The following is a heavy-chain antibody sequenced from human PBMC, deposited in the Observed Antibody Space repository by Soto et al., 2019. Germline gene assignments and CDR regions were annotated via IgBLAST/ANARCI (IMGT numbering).Heavy chain of an antibody. V-gene: IGHV4-59*01. J-gene: IGHJ5*02. CDR2: AYYRGST. CDR3: ARAYSTSPSWFDP. Sequence: QVQLQESGPGLVKPSETLSLTCTVSGGSISNYYWNWIRQPPGKRLEYIGYAYYRGSTNYNPSLESRVTISLDPSKNQLSLRLNSVTAADTAVYYCARAYSTSPSWFDPWGQGTLVIVSS. CDR1: GGSISNYY. D-gene: IGHD6-6*01.